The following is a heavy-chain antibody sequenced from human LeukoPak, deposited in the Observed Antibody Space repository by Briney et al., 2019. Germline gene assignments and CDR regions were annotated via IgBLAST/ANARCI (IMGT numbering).Heavy chain of an antibody. Sequence: GGSLRLSCAASGFTFSSYAMTWVRQAPGKGLEWVSSIRGSGDGTSYADSVKGRFTMSRDNSKNTLYLQMNSLRAEDTAIYYCATYGSGSEIDYWGQGTLVTVSS. D-gene: IGHD3-10*01. CDR3: ATYGSGSEIDY. CDR2: IRGSGDGT. V-gene: IGHV3-23*01. J-gene: IGHJ4*02. CDR1: GFTFSSYA.